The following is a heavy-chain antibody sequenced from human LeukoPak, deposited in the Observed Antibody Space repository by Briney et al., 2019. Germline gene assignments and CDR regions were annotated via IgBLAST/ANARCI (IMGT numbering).Heavy chain of an antibody. D-gene: IGHD5-24*01. CDR1: GGSISSYY. CDR3: ARASRVEMATIAYYYYYMDV. Sequence: PSETLSLTCTVSGGSISSYYWSWIRQPPGKGLEWIGYIYYSGSTNYNPSLKSRVTISVDTSKNQFSLKLSSVTAADTAVYYCARASRVEMATIAYYYYYMDVRGKGTTVTVSS. J-gene: IGHJ6*03. V-gene: IGHV4-59*01. CDR2: IYYSGST.